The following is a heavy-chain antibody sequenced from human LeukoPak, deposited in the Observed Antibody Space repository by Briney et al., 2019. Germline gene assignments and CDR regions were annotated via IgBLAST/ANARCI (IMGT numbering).Heavy chain of an antibody. Sequence: QPGESLRLSCAASGFTFSIYWMHWVRQAPGKGLVWVSRINSDGSSTSYADSVKGRFTISRDNAKNTLYLQMNSPRAEDTAVYYCARDEDWSGYYGAFDIWGQATMVTVSS. J-gene: IGHJ3*02. CDR1: GFTFSIYW. D-gene: IGHD3-3*01. CDR3: ARDEDWSGYYGAFDI. CDR2: INSDGSST. V-gene: IGHV3-74*01.